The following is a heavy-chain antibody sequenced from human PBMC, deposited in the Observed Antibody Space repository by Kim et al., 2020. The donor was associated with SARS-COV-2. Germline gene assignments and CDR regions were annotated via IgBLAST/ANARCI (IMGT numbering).Heavy chain of an antibody. CDR3: TTDWRYYYDSSGYYYVVDY. CDR2: IKSKTDGGTT. D-gene: IGHD3-22*01. CDR1: GFTFSNAW. Sequence: GGSLRLSCAASGFTFSNAWMSWVRQAPGKGLEWVGRIKSKTDGGTTDYAAPVKGRFTISRDDSKNTLYLQMNSLKTEDTAVYYCTTDWRYYYDSSGYYYVVDYWGQGTLVTVSS. J-gene: IGHJ4*02. V-gene: IGHV3-15*01.